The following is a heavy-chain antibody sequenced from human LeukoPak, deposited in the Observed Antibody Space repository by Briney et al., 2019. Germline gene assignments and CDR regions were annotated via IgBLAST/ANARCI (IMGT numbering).Heavy chain of an antibody. Sequence: GASVKVSCKASGYTFTSYGISWVRQAPGQGLEWMGWISAYNGNTNYAQKLQGRVTMTTDTSTSTAYMELRSLRSDDTAVYYCARDQNMRYSTMPGYWGQGTLVTVSS. CDR1: GYTFTSYG. D-gene: IGHD2-2*01. CDR3: ARDQNMRYSTMPGY. CDR2: ISAYNGNT. J-gene: IGHJ4*02. V-gene: IGHV1-18*04.